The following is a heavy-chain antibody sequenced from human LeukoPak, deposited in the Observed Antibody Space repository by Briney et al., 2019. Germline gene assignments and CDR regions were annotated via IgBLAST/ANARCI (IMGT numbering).Heavy chain of an antibody. D-gene: IGHD2-2*01. CDR1: GGTFSSYA. CDR2: IIPIFGTA. J-gene: IGHJ5*02. CDR3: AREGGAYCSSTSCPANNWFDP. V-gene: IGHV1-69*05. Sequence: SVKVSCKASGGTFSSYAISWVRQAPGQGLEWMGGIIPIFGTANYAQKFQGRVTITTDESTSTAYMELSSLRSEGTAVYYCAREGGAYCSSTSCPANNWFDPWGQGTLVTVSS.